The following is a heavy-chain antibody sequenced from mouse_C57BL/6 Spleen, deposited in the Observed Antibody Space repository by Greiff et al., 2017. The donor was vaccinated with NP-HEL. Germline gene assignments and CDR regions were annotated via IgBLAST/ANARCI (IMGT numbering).Heavy chain of an antibody. CDR3: ARHDYYGSSDWYFDV. V-gene: IGHV5-12*01. J-gene: IGHJ1*03. Sequence: EVQLVESGGGLVQPGWSLKLSCAASGFTFSDYYMYWVRQTPEKRLEWVAYISNGGGSTYYPDTVKGRFTISRDNAKNTLYLQMSRLKSEDTAMYYCARHDYYGSSDWYFDVWGTGTTVTVSS. CDR2: ISNGGGST. CDR1: GFTFSDYY. D-gene: IGHD1-1*01.